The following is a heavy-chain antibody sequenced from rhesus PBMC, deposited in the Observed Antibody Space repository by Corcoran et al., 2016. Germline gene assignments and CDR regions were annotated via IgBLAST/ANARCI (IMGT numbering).Heavy chain of an antibody. CDR2: IYGGGGDT. V-gene: IGHV4-93*01. D-gene: IGHD6S26*01. J-gene: IGHJ4*01. CDR3: ARVVIAAAGRTIFDY. CDR1: GGSISSRNW. Sequence: QVQLQESGPGLVKPSETLSLTCAVSGGSISSRNWWSWIRQSPGKGLEWIGYIYGGGGDTTSNPSLKSRVTISTDTSKNQFSLKLSSVTAADAALYYCARVVIAAAGRTIFDYWGQGVLVTVSS.